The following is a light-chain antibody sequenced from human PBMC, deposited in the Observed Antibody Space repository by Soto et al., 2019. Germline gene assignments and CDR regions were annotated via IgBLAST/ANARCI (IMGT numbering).Light chain of an antibody. CDR2: EVR. CDR3: QSYDSTLSARYV. Sequence: QSVLAQPASVSGSPGQSITISCTGTSSDIGSYNYVAWYQQFPGKTPKLIIYEVRNRPSGVPDRFSGSKSGTSASLAITGLQAEDEGDYYCQSYDSTLSARYVFGTGTKVTVL. V-gene: IGLV2-14*01. CDR1: SSDIGSYNY. J-gene: IGLJ1*01.